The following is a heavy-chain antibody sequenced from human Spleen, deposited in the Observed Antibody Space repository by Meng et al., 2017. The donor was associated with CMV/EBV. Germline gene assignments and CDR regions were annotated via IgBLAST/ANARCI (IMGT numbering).Heavy chain of an antibody. V-gene: IGHV3-33*01. CDR3: ARGNSGGNPHFDY. D-gene: IGHD1-7*01. J-gene: IGHJ4*02. Sequence: DGSNPHYADSVKGRFTISRDDSKNTLFLQMNSLRVEDTAVYYCARGNSGGNPHFDYWGQGTLVTVSS. CDR2: DGSNP.